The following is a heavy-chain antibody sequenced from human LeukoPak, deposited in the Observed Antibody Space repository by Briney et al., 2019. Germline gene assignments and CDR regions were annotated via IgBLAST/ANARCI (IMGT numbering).Heavy chain of an antibody. CDR3: EKRVQYDDSHYCIFDY. J-gene: IGHJ4*02. CDR1: GFTFSNYV. CDR2: IDANAVGT. D-gene: IGHD3-22*01. V-gene: IGHV3-23*01. Sequence: PGGSLRLSCAAPGFTFSNYVMNWVRQAPGKGLEWVSTIDANAVGTYYADSVKGRFTISRDNSKNTLYLQMSSLRAEDTAVYYCEKRVQYDDSHYCIFDYWGQGTLVTVSS.